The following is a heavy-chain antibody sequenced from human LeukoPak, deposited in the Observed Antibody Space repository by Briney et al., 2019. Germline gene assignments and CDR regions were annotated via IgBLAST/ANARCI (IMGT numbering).Heavy chain of an antibody. Sequence: GGSLRLSCAASGFTFSNAWMSWVRQAPGKGLEWVGRIKSKTDGGTTDYAAPVKGRFTISRDDSKNTLYLHMNSLKTEDTAVYYCTTEDYYGSGSFDYWGQGTLVTVSS. D-gene: IGHD3-10*01. J-gene: IGHJ4*02. V-gene: IGHV3-15*01. CDR2: IKSKTDGGTT. CDR1: GFTFSNAW. CDR3: TTEDYYGSGSFDY.